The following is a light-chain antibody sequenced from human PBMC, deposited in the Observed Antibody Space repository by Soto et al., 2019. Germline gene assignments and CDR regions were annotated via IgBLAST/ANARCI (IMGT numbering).Light chain of an antibody. CDR2: GAS. CDR1: QRVSSN. CDR3: QQYGSLPPWT. V-gene: IGKV3-20*01. Sequence: EIGMTLSPATVSVTTGERATLSCRASQRVSSNLAWYQQKPGQAPRLLIYGASSRATGIPDRFSGSGSGTDFTLTISRLEPEDFAVYYCQQYGSLPPWTFGQGTKVDI. J-gene: IGKJ1*01.